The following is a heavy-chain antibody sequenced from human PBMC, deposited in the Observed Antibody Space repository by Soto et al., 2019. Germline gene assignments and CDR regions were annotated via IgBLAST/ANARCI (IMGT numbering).Heavy chain of an antibody. D-gene: IGHD3-22*01. CDR2: ISAYNGNT. V-gene: IGHV1-18*01. J-gene: IGHJ3*02. Sequence: GASVKVSCKASGYTFTNYAMHWVRQAPGQRLEWMGWISAYNGNTNYAQKLQGRVTMTTDTSTSTAYMELRSLRSDDTAVYYCARDAVLGIRYYYDSSVGAFDIWGQGTMVTVSS. CDR3: ARDAVLGIRYYYDSSVGAFDI. CDR1: GYTFTNYA.